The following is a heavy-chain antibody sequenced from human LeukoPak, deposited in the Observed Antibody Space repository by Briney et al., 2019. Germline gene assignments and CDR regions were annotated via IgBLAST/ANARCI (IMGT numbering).Heavy chain of an antibody. CDR3: ARDRTTTHFDS. CDR2: IYYSGST. J-gene: IGHJ4*02. CDR1: GVSVSGYY. D-gene: IGHD2-2*01. V-gene: IGHV4-59*02. Sequence: PSETLSLTCTVSGVSVSGYYWSWLRQPPGKGLEWIGYIYYSGSTNYNPSLKSRVTISVDTSKNQFSLKLSSVTAADTAVYYCARDRTTTHFDSWGQGTLVTVSS.